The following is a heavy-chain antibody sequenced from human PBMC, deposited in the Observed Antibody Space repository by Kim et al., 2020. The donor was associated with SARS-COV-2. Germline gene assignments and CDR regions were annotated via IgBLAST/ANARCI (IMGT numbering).Heavy chain of an antibody. J-gene: IGHJ4*02. Sequence: GGSLRLSCSASGFIFSKYPMHWVRQAPEKGLEYVSAISADGTNTYYANSVKGRFAISRDNSMNTLYLQMTTLRTEDTALYYCVKESTSYYSDWGQGTLVTVS. V-gene: IGHV3-64D*06. CDR2: ISADGTNT. CDR3: VKESTSYYSD. CDR1: GFIFSKYP. D-gene: IGHD3-22*01.